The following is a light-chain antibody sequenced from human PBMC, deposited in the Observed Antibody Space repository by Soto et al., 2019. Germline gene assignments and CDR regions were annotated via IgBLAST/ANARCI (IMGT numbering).Light chain of an antibody. Sequence: DIVMTQSPLSLPVTPGEPASISCKSSQSLLHSNGYNFLDWYLQKPGQSPHLLIYLGSNRASGVPDRFSGSGSGTDLTLKISRVEAEDVWVYYCMQALQTPPYTFGQGTKLEIK. CDR2: LGS. V-gene: IGKV2-28*01. CDR1: QSLLHSNGYNF. J-gene: IGKJ2*01. CDR3: MQALQTPPYT.